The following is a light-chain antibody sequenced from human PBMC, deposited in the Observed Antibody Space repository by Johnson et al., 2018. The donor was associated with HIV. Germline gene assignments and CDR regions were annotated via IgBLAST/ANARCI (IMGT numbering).Light chain of an antibody. CDR3: GTWDSRLYV. CDR2: DNN. Sequence: QSVLTQPPSVSAAPGQKVTISCSGSSSNIGNNYVSWYQQLPGTAPKLLIYDNNKRPSGIPDRFSGSKSGTSATLGITGLQTGDAADYYCGTWDSRLYVFGTGTKVTVL. J-gene: IGLJ1*01. CDR1: SSNIGNNY. V-gene: IGLV1-51*01.